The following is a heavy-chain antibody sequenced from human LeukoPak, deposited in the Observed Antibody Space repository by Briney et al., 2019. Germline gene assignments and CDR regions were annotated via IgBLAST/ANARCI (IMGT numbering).Heavy chain of an antibody. CDR1: GFTFSSYV. Sequence: GGSLRLSCAASGFTFSSYVMHWVRQAPGKGLEWVAIISYDGNNKYYVDSVKGRFTISRDNSKNTLYLQMNSLRTEDTAVYYCARERSDWSFDYWGQGTLVTVSS. CDR3: ARERSDWSFDY. J-gene: IGHJ4*02. D-gene: IGHD3-9*01. V-gene: IGHV3-30*03. CDR2: ISYDGNNK.